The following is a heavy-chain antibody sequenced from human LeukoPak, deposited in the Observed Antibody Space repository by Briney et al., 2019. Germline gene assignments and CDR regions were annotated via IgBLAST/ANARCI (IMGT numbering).Heavy chain of an antibody. J-gene: IGHJ3*02. V-gene: IGHV4-59*01. CDR1: GGSFSGYY. Sequence: SETLSLTCAVYGGSFSGYYWSWIWQPPGKGLEWIGYIYYSGSTNYNPSLKSRVTISLDTSKNQFSLKLSSATAADTAVFYCARSLWGYAFDIWGQGTMVTVSS. CDR3: ARSLWGYAFDI. D-gene: IGHD3-16*02. CDR2: IYYSGST.